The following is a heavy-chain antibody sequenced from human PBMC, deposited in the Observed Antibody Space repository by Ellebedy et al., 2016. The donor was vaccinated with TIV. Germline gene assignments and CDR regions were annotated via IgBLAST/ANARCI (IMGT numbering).Heavy chain of an antibody. CDR2: IYPGDSDT. J-gene: IGHJ4*02. CDR3: TRRTGDNFDF. CDR1: GYTFPNHW. Sequence: KVSCKGSGYTFPNHWIGWVRQMHGRGLEWMWRIYPGDSDTIYSPSFEGQVTLSVDASLNTAYLQWSSLQASDTAIYYCTRRTGDNFDFWGQGTRVTVAS. V-gene: IGHV5-51*01.